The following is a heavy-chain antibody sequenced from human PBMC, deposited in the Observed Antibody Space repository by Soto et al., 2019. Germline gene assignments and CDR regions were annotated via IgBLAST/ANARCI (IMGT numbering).Heavy chain of an antibody. CDR1: GYTFTSYG. Sequence: ASVKVSCKASGYTFTSYGISWVRQAPGQGLEWMGWISAYNGNTNYAQKLQGRVTMTTDTSTSTAYMELRSLRSDDTAVYYCARDQQYQRANTWFDPWGQGTLVTVSS. CDR3: ARDQQYQRANTWFDP. V-gene: IGHV1-18*01. J-gene: IGHJ5*02. CDR2: ISAYNGNT. D-gene: IGHD2-2*01.